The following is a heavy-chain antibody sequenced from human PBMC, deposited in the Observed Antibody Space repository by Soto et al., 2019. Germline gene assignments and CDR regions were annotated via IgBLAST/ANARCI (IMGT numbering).Heavy chain of an antibody. CDR1: GGTFSSYA. J-gene: IGHJ6*02. D-gene: IGHD6-13*01. CDR3: ARDRGSSWSSALYYYGMDV. Sequence: SVKVSCKASGGTFSSYAISWVRQAPGQGLEWMGGIIPIFGTANYAQKFQGRVTITADESTNTAYMELSSLRSEDTAVYYCARDRGSSWSSALYYYGMDVWGQGTTVTVSS. CDR2: IIPIFGTA. V-gene: IGHV1-69*13.